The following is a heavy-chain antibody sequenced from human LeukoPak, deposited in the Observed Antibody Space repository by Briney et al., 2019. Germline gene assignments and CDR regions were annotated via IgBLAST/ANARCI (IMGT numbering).Heavy chain of an antibody. D-gene: IGHD3-22*01. J-gene: IGHJ6*03. CDR1: GYTFTSYD. V-gene: IGHV1-8*01. Sequence: ASVKVSCKASGYTFTSYDINWMRQATGQGLEWMGWMNPNSGNTGYAQKFQGRVTMTRNTSISTAYVELSSLRSEDTAVYYCARGPDYYDSSGLHYYYMDVWGKGTTVTVSS. CDR2: MNPNSGNT. CDR3: ARGPDYYDSSGLHYYYMDV.